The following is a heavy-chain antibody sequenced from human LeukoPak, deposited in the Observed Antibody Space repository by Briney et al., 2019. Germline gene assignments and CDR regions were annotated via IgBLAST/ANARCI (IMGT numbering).Heavy chain of an antibody. CDR2: ISGSGGST. J-gene: IGHJ4*02. D-gene: IGHD6-13*01. Sequence: SGGSLRLSCAASGFIFSTSAMRWVRQAPGKGLEWVSTISGSGGSTYYADSVKGRFTISRDNSKITLYLQMNSLRAEDTAVYYCANSYSNSWYYFDYWGQGTLVTVSS. CDR3: ANSYSNSWYYFDY. V-gene: IGHV3-23*01. CDR1: GFIFSTSA.